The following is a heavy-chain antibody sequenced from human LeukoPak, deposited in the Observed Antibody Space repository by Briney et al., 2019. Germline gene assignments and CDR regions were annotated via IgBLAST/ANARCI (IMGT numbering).Heavy chain of an antibody. J-gene: IGHJ6*03. Sequence: ASVKVSCKASGYTFTSYGISWVRQAPGQGLEWMGWISAYNGNTNYAQKLQGRVTMTTDTSTSTAYMELRSLRSDDTAVYYCARDGVYSSGWYGPSAYYYYYYMDVWGKGPRSPSP. CDR3: ARDGVYSSGWYGPSAYYYYYYMDV. CDR2: ISAYNGNT. D-gene: IGHD6-19*01. CDR1: GYTFTSYG. V-gene: IGHV1-18*01.